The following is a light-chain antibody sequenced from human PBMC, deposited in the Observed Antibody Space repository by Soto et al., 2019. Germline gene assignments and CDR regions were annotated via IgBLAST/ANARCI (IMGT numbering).Light chain of an antibody. CDR3: VQGTHWPWT. J-gene: IGKJ1*01. Sequence: DVVMTQSPLSLPVTLGQSASISCKSTQGLVYSDGNIYLNWFHQRPGQSPRRLIYMISKRASGVTDRFSGSGSGTDFTLTISRVEAEDVGVYYCVQGTHWPWTFGQGTKVEMK. CDR1: QGLVYSDGNIY. CDR2: MIS. V-gene: IGKV2-30*01.